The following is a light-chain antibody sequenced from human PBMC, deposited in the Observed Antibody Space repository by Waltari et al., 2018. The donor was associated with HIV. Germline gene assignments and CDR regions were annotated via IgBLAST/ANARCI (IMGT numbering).Light chain of an antibody. CDR2: SYS. V-gene: IGLV1-44*01. Sequence: HSVLTQAPSASGTLGQRVTISCSGSISNIGPNPVLWFQQLPGMSPRLIIFSYSQRPSGVPDRFSASKSGTSASLAIDGLESGDEADYYCAARDDILSGSWVFGGGT. CDR3: AARDDILSGSWV. J-gene: IGLJ3*02. CDR1: ISNIGPNP.